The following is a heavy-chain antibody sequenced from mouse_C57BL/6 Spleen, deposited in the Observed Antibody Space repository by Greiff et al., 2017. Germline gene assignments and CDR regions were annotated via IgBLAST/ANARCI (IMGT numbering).Heavy chain of an antibody. CDR3: ARNYYGSSYRDYFDY. Sequence: QVQLQQSGAELVRPGSSVKLSCKASGYTFTSYWMHWVKQRPIQGLEWIGNIDPSDSEPHYNQKFKDKATLTVDKSSSTAYMQLSSLTSEHSAVYYCARNYYGSSYRDYFDYWGQGTTLTVSS. J-gene: IGHJ2*01. CDR2: IDPSDSEP. D-gene: IGHD1-1*01. V-gene: IGHV1-52*01. CDR1: GYTFTSYW.